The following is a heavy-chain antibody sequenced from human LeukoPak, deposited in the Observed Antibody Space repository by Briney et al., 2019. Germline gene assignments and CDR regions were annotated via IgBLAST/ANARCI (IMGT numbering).Heavy chain of an antibody. D-gene: IGHD2-21*02. CDR1: GGSISSSIYY. J-gene: IGHJ6*02. Sequence: SETLSLTCTVSGGSISSSIYYWGWIRQPPGKGLEGIGSIYYTGSTYFNPSLKNRVTISVDTSKNHFSLELSSMTAADTAVYYCAKQEAVTATYFYGMDVWGQGTTVTVSS. V-gene: IGHV4-39*01. CDR3: AKQEAVTATYFYGMDV. CDR2: IYYTGST.